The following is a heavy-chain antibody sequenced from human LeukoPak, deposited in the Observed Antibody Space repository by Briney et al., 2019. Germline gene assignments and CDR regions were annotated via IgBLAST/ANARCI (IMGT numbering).Heavy chain of an antibody. D-gene: IGHD1-26*01. Sequence: GGSLRLSCAASGFTFSRSWMHWVRQAPGKGLVWVSRINDDGSTTSYADSVKGRFTISRDNAKNSLYLQMNSLRAEDTAVYYCARSRGYSGRSPTFDYWGQGTLVTVSS. V-gene: IGHV3-74*01. CDR1: GFTFSRSW. J-gene: IGHJ4*02. CDR2: INDDGSTT. CDR3: ARSRGYSGRSPTFDY.